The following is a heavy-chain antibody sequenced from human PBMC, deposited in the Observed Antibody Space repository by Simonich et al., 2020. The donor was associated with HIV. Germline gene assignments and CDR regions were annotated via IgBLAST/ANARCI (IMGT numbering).Heavy chain of an antibody. Sequence: EVQLVESGGGLVQPGRSLRLSCAASGFTFDDYAMHWVRQAPGKGLEWVSGSSWNSGSIGYADSGKGRFTISRDNAKNSLYLQMNSLRAEDTALYYCAKDKGAYYGSGSPVYWGQGTLVTVSS. V-gene: IGHV3-9*01. CDR3: AKDKGAYYGSGSPVY. CDR2: SSWNSGSI. D-gene: IGHD3-10*01. J-gene: IGHJ4*02. CDR1: GFTFDDYA.